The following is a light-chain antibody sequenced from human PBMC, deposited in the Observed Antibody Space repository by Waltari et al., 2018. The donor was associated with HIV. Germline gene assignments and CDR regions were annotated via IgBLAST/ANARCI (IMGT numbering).Light chain of an antibody. J-gene: IGLJ1*01. CDR2: YDY. Sequence: QSVLTQPHSVSEAPRQRVTISCSGSTSNIGSNAVNWYQQLPGKAPKLLIYYDYLLPAGCSDRCSGSKSGTSAALAISGLQSEDEADYYCAAWDDSLNGYVFGTGTKVTVL. CDR1: TSNIGSNA. V-gene: IGLV1-36*01. CDR3: AAWDDSLNGYV.